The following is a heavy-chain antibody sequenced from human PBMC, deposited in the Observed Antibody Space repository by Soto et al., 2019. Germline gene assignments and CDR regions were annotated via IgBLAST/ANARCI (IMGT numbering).Heavy chain of an antibody. V-gene: IGHV2-5*02. D-gene: IGHD1-26*01. J-gene: IGHJ6*02. CDR3: ARGSDSYYYAMDV. CDR2: IYWDDDK. Sequence: QITLKESGPTLVKPTQTLTLTCTFSGFSLSTSGVGVAWIRQPPGKALECLALIYWDDDKRYSPSLKSRVTITEDTSKSQVVLTMTNMDPMDTATYYCARGSDSYYYAMDVWGQGTTVTVSS. CDR1: GFSLSTSGVG.